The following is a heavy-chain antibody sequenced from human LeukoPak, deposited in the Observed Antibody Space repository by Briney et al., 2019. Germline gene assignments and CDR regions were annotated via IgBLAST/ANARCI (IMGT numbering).Heavy chain of an antibody. J-gene: IGHJ4*02. D-gene: IGHD1-26*01. CDR1: GDSISSSNW. V-gene: IGHV4-4*02. CDR3: ARASRENSGSYYYFDY. CDR2: IYHSGST. Sequence: IPSETLSLTCAVSGDSISSSNWCSWVRQPPGKGLEWIGEIYHSGSTNYNPSLKSRVTISVDKSKNHFSLKLSSVTAADTAIYYCARASRENSGSYYYFDYWGQGTLITVSS.